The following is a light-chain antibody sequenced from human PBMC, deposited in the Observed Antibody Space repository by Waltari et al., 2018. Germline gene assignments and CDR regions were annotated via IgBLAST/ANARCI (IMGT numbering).Light chain of an antibody. CDR3: MQGTHWPYT. CDR1: QSLVHSYGNTH. J-gene: IGKJ2*01. CDR2: RVS. Sequence: EVVLTTSPLSLSVPLGQAASIHCNARQSLVHSYGNTHLNWFHQRPGQSPRRLIYRVSNRDSGVPDRFSGSGSGTDVTLKINKVEAEDVGIDYCMQGTHWPYTFGQGTKLDIK. V-gene: IGKV2-30*02.